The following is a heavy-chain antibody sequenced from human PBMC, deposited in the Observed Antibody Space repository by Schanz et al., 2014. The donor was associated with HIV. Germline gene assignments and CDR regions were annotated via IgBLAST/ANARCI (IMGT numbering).Heavy chain of an antibody. CDR1: GYTFSDHY. Sequence: QVQLVQSGAEVKKPGASVKVSCKASGYTFSDHYMHWVRQAPGQGLEWMGWINPNSGSTIYAQKFQGRVTMTRDTSINTAYMEMSGLRSDDTAVYYCARGASVAARGWFDPWGQGTLVTVSS. J-gene: IGHJ5*02. V-gene: IGHV1-2*02. CDR2: INPNSGST. CDR3: ARGASVAARGWFDP. D-gene: IGHD3-10*01.